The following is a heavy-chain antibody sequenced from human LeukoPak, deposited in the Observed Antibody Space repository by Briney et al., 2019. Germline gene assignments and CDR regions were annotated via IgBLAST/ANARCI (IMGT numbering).Heavy chain of an antibody. V-gene: IGHV1-18*01. D-gene: IGHD4-23*01. CDR2: ISAYNDNT. CDR3: ASQYGGNSGLSLSYNYYGMDV. CDR1: GYTFTTYG. J-gene: IGHJ6*02. Sequence: ASVKVSCKASGYTFTTYGISWVRQAPGQGLEWMGWISAYNDNTNYAQKFRGRVTMTTDTSTSTAYMELRSLRSDDTAVYYCASQYGGNSGLSLSYNYYGMDVWGQGTTVTVSS.